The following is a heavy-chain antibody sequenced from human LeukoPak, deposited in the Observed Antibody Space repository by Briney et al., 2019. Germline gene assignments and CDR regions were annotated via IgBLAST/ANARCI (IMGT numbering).Heavy chain of an antibody. J-gene: IGHJ3*02. CDR1: GFTFSSYA. CDR3: AKARSGSFDAFDI. D-gene: IGHD1-26*01. V-gene: IGHV3-23*01. Sequence: QSGGSLRLSCAASGFTFSSYAMSWVRQAPGKGLEWVSAISGSGGSTYYADSVKGRFTISRDNSKNTLYLQMNSLRAEDTAVYYCAKARSGSFDAFDIWGQGTMVTVSS. CDR2: ISGSGGST.